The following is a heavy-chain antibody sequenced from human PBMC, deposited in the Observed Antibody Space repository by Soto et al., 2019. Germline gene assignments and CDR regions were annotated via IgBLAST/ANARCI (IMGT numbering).Heavy chain of an antibody. J-gene: IGHJ6*02. CDR2: IYYSGNT. CDR1: GGSISGYY. CDR3: ARDSPYVTPGTTQPYLYNYYGMDV. D-gene: IGHD1-1*01. Sequence: SETLSLTCTVSGGSISGYYWSWIRQPPGKGLEWIGYIYYSGNTNYNPSLKSRVTISVDTSKNQFSLKLSSVTAADTAVYYCARDSPYVTPGTTQPYLYNYYGMDVWGQGTTVTV. V-gene: IGHV4-59*01.